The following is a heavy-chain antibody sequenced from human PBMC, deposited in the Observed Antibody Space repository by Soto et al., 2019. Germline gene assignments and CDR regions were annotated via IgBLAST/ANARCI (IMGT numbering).Heavy chain of an antibody. D-gene: IGHD2-15*01. V-gene: IGHV4-59*01. J-gene: IGHJ5*02. CDR3: AISVAAQRRHLHFDHKNNWFDP. CDR1: GGSISSYY. Sequence: PSETLSLTCTVSGGSISSYYWSWIRQPPGKGLEWIGYIYYSGSTNYNPSLKSRVTISVDTSKNQFSLKLSSVTAADTAVYYCAISVAAQRRHLHFDHKNNWFDPWGQGTLVTVSS. CDR2: IYYSGST.